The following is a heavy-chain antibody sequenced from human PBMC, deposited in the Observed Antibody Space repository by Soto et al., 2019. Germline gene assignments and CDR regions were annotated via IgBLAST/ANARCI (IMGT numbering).Heavy chain of an antibody. CDR1: GASISNGCYS. V-gene: IGHV4-30-2*01. J-gene: IGHJ4*02. Sequence: PSETLSLTWAASGASISNGCYSWSWIRQPPGKGLEWIGYIYHSGSTYYNPSLKSRVTISVDRSKNQFSLKLSSVTAADTAVYYCAAGGGLPRYYWGQGTLVTVSS. D-gene: IGHD5-12*01. CDR2: IYHSGST. CDR3: AAGGGLPRYY.